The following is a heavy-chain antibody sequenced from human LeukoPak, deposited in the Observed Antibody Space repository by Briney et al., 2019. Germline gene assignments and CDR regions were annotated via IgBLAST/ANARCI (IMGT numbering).Heavy chain of an antibody. J-gene: IGHJ5*02. CDR1: GGSFSSYY. D-gene: IGHD3-3*01. V-gene: IGHV4-34*01. CDR3: ARGLSSYYDFWSGHNWFDP. Sequence: SETLSLTCAVYGGSFSSYYWSWIRQPPGNGLGWIGEINYSGSTNYNPSLKSRVTISVDTSKNQFSLKLSSVTAADTAVYYCARGLSSYYDFWSGHNWFDPGGRGTLVTVSS. CDR2: INYSGST.